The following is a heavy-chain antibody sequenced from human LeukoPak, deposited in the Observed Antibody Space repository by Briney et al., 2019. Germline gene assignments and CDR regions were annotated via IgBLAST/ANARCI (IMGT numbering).Heavy chain of an antibody. J-gene: IGHJ3*02. D-gene: IGHD7-27*01. CDR1: GFTFSGSA. V-gene: IGHV3-73*01. CDR2: IRSKANSYAT. CDR3: TRHAIDSGDPVAFDI. Sequence: GGSLRLSCAASGFTFSGSAMHWVRQASGKGLEWVGRIRSKANSYATAYAASVKGRFTISRDDSKNTAYLQMNSLKTEDTAVYYCTRHAIDSGDPVAFDIWGQGTMVTVSS.